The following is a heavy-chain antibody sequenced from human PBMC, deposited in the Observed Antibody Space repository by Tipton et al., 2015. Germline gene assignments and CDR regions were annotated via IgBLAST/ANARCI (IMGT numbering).Heavy chain of an antibody. V-gene: IGHV4-39*01. J-gene: IGHJ4*02. CDR3: ASPSLPHDRGDYYFQS. Sequence: GLVKPSETLSLTCTVSGDSISRSNYYWGWIRQPPGMGLEWIASIHYGGNTHYNPSLMSRVTISIDRFKNQFSLKLSSVTAADTAVYYCASPSLPHDRGDYYFQSWGQGSLVTVSS. CDR2: IHYGGNT. CDR1: GDSISRSNYY. D-gene: IGHD2-21*02.